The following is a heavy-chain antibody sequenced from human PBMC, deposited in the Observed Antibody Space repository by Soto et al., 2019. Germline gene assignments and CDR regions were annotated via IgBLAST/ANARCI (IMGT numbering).Heavy chain of an antibody. V-gene: IGHV3-30*03. Sequence: GGSLRLSCAASGFTFSSYSMNWVRQAPGKGLEWVAVICYDGSNKYYADSVKGRFTISRDNSKNTLYLQMNSLRAEDTAVYYCARDLTGVSWSYYFDYWGQGTLVTVSS. CDR2: ICYDGSNK. CDR3: ARDLTGVSWSYYFDY. CDR1: GFTFSSYS. D-gene: IGHD2-15*01. J-gene: IGHJ4*02.